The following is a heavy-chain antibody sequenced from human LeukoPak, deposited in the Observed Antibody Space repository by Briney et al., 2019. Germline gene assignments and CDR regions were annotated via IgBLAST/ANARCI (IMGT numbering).Heavy chain of an antibody. V-gene: IGHV3-23*01. D-gene: IGHD2-8*02. Sequence: GGSLRLSCVASGFTLSNYVMSWVRQAPGKGLEWVSGVSGGGFDTYYTDSVKGRFTISRDNSKNMVYLQMNSLRAEDTAVYYCTRRAGGNLYDLDNWGQGTLVTVSS. J-gene: IGHJ4*02. CDR3: TRRAGGNLYDLDN. CDR1: GFTLSNYV. CDR2: VSGGGFDT.